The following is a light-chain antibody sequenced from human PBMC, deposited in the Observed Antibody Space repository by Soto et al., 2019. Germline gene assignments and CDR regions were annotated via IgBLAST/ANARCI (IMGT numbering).Light chain of an antibody. J-gene: IGKJ4*01. CDR2: DAS. V-gene: IGKV1-33*01. CDR1: QDISNY. CDR3: QQYDNLPLT. Sequence: DIQMTQSPSSLSASVGDRVTITCQASQDISNYLNWYQQKPGKAPKLLIYDASNLETGVPSRFSGSGSGTDFTFTISSLQPEDIAKYYCQQYDNLPLTFGGGTKVESK.